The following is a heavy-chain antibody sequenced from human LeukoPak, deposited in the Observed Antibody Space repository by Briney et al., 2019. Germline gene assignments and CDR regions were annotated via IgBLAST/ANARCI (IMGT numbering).Heavy chain of an antibody. CDR1: GGSFSGYF. CDR2: INRSGIT. V-gene: IGHV4-34*01. Sequence: SETLSLTCAVYGGSFSGYFWSWIRQPPGKGLEWIGEINRSGITNSNPSLKSRVTISLDTSKNQFSLKLSSVTAADTAVYYCARHWGADCSSTSCPFDYWGQGTLVTVSS. J-gene: IGHJ4*02. CDR3: ARHWGADCSSTSCPFDY. D-gene: IGHD2-2*01.